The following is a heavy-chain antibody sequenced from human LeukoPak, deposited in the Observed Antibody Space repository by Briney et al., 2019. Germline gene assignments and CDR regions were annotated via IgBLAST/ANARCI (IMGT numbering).Heavy chain of an antibody. Sequence: SETLSLTCAVYGGSFSGYYWSWIRQPPGKGLEWIGEIKHSGSTNYNPSLKSRVTISVDTSKNQFSLKLSSVTAADTAVYYCARGEGIDAFDIWGQGTMVTVSS. CDR2: IKHSGST. CDR3: ARGEGIDAFDI. D-gene: IGHD6-13*01. V-gene: IGHV4-34*01. J-gene: IGHJ3*02. CDR1: GGSFSGYY.